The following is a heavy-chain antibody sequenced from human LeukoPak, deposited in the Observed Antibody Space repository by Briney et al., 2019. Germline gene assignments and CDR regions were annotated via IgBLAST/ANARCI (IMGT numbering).Heavy chain of an antibody. CDR2: IYYSGST. V-gene: IGHV4-39*07. D-gene: IGHD3-3*01. J-gene: IGHJ5*02. CDR3: ARGPRIRFLEWLSFGQYNWFDP. CDR1: GGSISSSNYY. Sequence: SETLSLTCPVSGGSISSSNYYWGWIRQPPGKGLEWIGSIYYSGSTNYNPSLKSRVTISVDTSKNQFSLKLSSVTAADTAVYYCARGPRIRFLEWLSFGQYNWFDPWGQRTLVTVSS.